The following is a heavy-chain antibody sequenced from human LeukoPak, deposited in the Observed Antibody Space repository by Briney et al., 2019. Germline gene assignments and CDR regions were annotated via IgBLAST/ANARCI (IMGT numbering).Heavy chain of an antibody. V-gene: IGHV3-7*01. CDR2: IKQDGSEK. CDR3: ARDQGVPDILTGYYRGNAFDI. D-gene: IGHD3-9*01. Sequence: PGGSLRLSCEGFGLTFSSYWMSWVRQAPGKGLEWVANIKQDGSEKYYVDSVKGRFTISRDNAKNSLYLQMNSLRAEDTAVYYCARDQGVPDILTGYYRGNAFDIWGQGTMVTVSS. J-gene: IGHJ3*02. CDR1: GLTFSSYW.